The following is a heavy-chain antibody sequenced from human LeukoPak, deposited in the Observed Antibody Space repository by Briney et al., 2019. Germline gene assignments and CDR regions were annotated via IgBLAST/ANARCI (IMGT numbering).Heavy chain of an antibody. V-gene: IGHV1-2*04. D-gene: IGHD1-26*01. CDR2: INPNSGGT. J-gene: IGHJ4*02. Sequence: ASVKVSCKASGGTFSSYAISWVRQAPGQGLEWMGWINPNSGGTHYAQKFQGWVTMTRDTSISTAYMELSRLRSDDTAVYYCAREAGFSGSYYYWGQGTLVTVSS. CDR1: GGTFSSYA. CDR3: AREAGFSGSYYY.